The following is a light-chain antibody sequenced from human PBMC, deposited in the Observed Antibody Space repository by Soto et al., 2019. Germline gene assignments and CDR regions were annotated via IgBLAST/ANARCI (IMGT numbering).Light chain of an antibody. CDR3: NSYTTSNTFV. Sequence: QSVVTQPASVSGSPGQAITVSCSGTSSDIGAHNFVSWYQQHPGKAPKLIIYEVINRPSGVSDRFSGSKSGNTASLTISGLQSEDEADYYCNSYTTSNTFVFGSGTKVTVL. CDR2: EVI. J-gene: IGLJ1*01. V-gene: IGLV2-14*03. CDR1: SSDIGAHNF.